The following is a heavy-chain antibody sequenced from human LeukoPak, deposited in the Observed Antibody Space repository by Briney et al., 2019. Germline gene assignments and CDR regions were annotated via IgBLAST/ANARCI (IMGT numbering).Heavy chain of an antibody. J-gene: IGHJ4*02. CDR2: IRSKTEGGTT. D-gene: IGHD3-22*01. CDR3: TKYYYDSSGFYYHYDY. Sequence: GGSLRLSCAASGFTLSNAWMSWVRQAPGKGLEWVGRIRSKTEGGTTEYAAPMKGRFTISRDDTKNTLYLQMYSLKTEDTAVYYCTKYYYDSSGFYYHYDYWGQGTLVTVSS. CDR1: GFTLSNAW. V-gene: IGHV3-15*01.